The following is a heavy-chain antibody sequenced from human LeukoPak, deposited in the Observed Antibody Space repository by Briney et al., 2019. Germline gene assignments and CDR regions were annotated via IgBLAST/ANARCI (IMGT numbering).Heavy chain of an antibody. D-gene: IGHD2-2*01. V-gene: IGHV4-34*01. CDR1: GGSFSGYY. CDR2: INHSGST. CDR3: ARHPTFHCSSTSCYQLQYYGMDV. J-gene: IGHJ6*02. Sequence: SETLSLTCAVYGGSFSGYYWSWIRQPPGKGLEWIGEINHSGSTYYNPSLKSRVTISVDTSKNQFSLKLSSVTAADTAVYYCARHPTFHCSSTSCYQLQYYGMDVWGQGTTVTVSS.